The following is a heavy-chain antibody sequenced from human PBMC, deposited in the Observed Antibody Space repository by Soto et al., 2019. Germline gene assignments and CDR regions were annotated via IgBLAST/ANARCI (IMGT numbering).Heavy chain of an antibody. CDR1: GFTFSSYS. CDR3: ATGAQNLRFDP. CDR2: ISSSSSYI. Sequence: EVQLVESGGGLVQPGGSLRLSCAASGFTFSSYSMNWVRQAPGKGLEWVSSISSSSSYIYYADSVKGRFTISRDNAKNSLYLQMNSLRAEDTAVYYCATGAQNLRFDPWGQGTLVTVSS. J-gene: IGHJ5*02. D-gene: IGHD1-1*01. V-gene: IGHV3-21*01.